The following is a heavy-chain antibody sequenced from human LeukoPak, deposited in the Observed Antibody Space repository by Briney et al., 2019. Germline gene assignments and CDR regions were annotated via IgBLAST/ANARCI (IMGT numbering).Heavy chain of an antibody. Sequence: ASVKVSCKASGYTFTSYGISWVRQAPGQGLEWMGWISAYNGNTNYAQKLQGRVTMTTDTSTSTAYMELSRLRSDDTAVYYCARGAGYSSGWRDDDFDYWGQGTLVTVSS. V-gene: IGHV1-18*01. D-gene: IGHD6-19*01. CDR2: ISAYNGNT. J-gene: IGHJ4*02. CDR1: GYTFTSYG. CDR3: ARGAGYSSGWRDDDFDY.